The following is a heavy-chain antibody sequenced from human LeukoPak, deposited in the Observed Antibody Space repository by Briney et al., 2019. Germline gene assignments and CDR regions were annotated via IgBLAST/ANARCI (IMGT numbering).Heavy chain of an antibody. CDR3: ARALAGREQWLVSPYGMDV. J-gene: IGHJ6*02. Sequence: ETLSLTCAVSGGSISSGDYSWSWIRQPPGKGLEGVSVIYSGGSTYHADSVKGRFTISRDNSKNTLYLQMNSLRAEDTAVYYCARALAGREQWLVSPYGMDVWGQGTTVTVSS. D-gene: IGHD6-19*01. CDR2: IYSGGST. V-gene: IGHV3-53*01. CDR1: GGSISSGDYS.